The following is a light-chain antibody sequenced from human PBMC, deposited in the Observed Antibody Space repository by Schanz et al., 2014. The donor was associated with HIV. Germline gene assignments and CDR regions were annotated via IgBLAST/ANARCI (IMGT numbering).Light chain of an antibody. CDR3: QQLRTYPFT. J-gene: IGKJ4*01. V-gene: IGKV1-33*01. Sequence: DIQMTQSPSSLSASVGDRVTITCQASQDISNYLNWYQQKPGRAPKLLIYDASNLEPGVPSRFSGSGSGTDFSFTISSLQPDDFGTYYCQQLRTYPFTLGGGTKVELK. CDR1: QDISNY. CDR2: DAS.